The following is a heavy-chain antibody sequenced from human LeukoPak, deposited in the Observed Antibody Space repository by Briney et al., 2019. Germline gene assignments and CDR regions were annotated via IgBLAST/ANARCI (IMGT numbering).Heavy chain of an antibody. CDR3: ARDYYDSSGEYFQH. CDR1: GFTFSDYY. V-gene: IGHV3-11*01. CDR2: ISSSGSTI. J-gene: IGHJ1*01. Sequence: GGSLRLSCAASGFTFSDYYMSWIRQAPGKGLEWVSYISSSGSTIYYADSVKGRFTISRDNAKNSLYLQMNSLRAEDTAVYYCARDYYDSSGEYFQHWGQGTLVTVSS. D-gene: IGHD3-22*01.